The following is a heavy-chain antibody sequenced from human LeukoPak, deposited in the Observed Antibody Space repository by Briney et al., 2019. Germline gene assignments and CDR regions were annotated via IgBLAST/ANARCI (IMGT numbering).Heavy chain of an antibody. V-gene: IGHV4-39*07. D-gene: IGHD3-9*01. CDR2: IYYSGST. CDR1: GGSISSSSYY. CDR3: ARDKGVLRYFDWLPTPFDY. Sequence: SETLSLTCTVSGGSISSSSYYWGWIRQPPGKGLEWIGSIYYSGSTYYNPSLKSRVTISVDTSKNQFSLKLSSVTAADTAVYYCARDKGVLRYFDWLPTPFDYWGQGTLVTVSS. J-gene: IGHJ4*02.